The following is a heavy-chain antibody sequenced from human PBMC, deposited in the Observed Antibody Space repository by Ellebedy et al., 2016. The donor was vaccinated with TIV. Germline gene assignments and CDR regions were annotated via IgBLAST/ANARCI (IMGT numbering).Heavy chain of an antibody. J-gene: IGHJ6*02. V-gene: IGHV3-53*01. CDR1: GFTFSSYA. Sequence: GESLKISXAASGFTFSSYAMHWVRQAPGKGLEWVSVIYSGGSTYYADSVKGRFTISRDNSKNTLYLQMNSLRAEDTAVYYCARDGARTLGCYYYGMDVWGQGTTVTVSS. D-gene: IGHD1-26*01. CDR2: IYSGGST. CDR3: ARDGARTLGCYYYGMDV.